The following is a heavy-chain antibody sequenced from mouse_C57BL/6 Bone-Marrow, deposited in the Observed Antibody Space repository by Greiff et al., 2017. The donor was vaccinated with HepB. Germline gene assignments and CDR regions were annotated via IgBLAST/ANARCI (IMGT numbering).Heavy chain of an antibody. CDR1: GYTFTSYW. J-gene: IGHJ4*01. Sequence: QVQLQQPGAELVKPGASVKLSCKASGYTFTSYWMQWVKQRPGQGLEWIGEIDPSDSYTNSNQKFKGKATLTVDTSSSTAYMQLSSLTSEDSAVYYCARDYYGSSHTSYAMDYWGQGTSVTVSS. V-gene: IGHV1-50*01. CDR2: IDPSDSYT. CDR3: ARDYYGSSHTSYAMDY. D-gene: IGHD1-1*01.